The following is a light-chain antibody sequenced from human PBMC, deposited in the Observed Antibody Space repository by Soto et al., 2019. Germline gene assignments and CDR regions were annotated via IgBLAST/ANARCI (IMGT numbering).Light chain of an antibody. Sequence: QSALTQPPSASGSPGQSVTISCTGTSSDVGAYNYVSWYQQHAGKAPKLVIYEVTKRPSGVPDRFSGSKSANTASLTVSGVQAEDEADYYCSSFASSSTGVFGGGTKLTVL. CDR1: SSDVGAYNY. CDR3: SSFASSSTGV. J-gene: IGLJ3*02. V-gene: IGLV2-8*01. CDR2: EVT.